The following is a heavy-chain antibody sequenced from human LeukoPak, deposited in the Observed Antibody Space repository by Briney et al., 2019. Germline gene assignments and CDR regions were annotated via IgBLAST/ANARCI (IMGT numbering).Heavy chain of an antibody. Sequence: ASVKVSCKTSGYTFTTYGVTWVRQAPRQGLEWMGWISAYNGDTQYAQRSQDRFTMTTDISTNTATMELRGLRSDDTAVYYCARDHSSSCQLLDFWGQGTLVTISS. CDR3: ARDHSSSCQLLDF. CDR1: GYTFTTYG. V-gene: IGHV1-18*01. CDR2: ISAYNGDT. J-gene: IGHJ4*02. D-gene: IGHD6-13*01.